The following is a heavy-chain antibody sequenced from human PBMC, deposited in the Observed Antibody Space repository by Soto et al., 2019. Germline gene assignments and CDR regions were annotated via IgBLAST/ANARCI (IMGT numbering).Heavy chain of an antibody. D-gene: IGHD4-17*01. CDR2: FDPEDAEI. V-gene: IGHV1-24*01. J-gene: IGHJ4*02. Sequence: QVQLVQSGAEVKKPGAPVKVSCKVSGYSLTELSMHWVRQAPGKGLEWMGGFDPEDAEIIYAQKFQGRVTMTEDTSTDTAYMELSSLRSDDTAVYYCATDLATVIRRGDYWGQGTLVTVSS. CDR1: GYSLTELS. CDR3: ATDLATVIRRGDY.